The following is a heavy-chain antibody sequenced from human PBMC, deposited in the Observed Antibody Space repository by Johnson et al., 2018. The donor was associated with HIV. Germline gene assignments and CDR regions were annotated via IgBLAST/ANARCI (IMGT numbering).Heavy chain of an antibody. CDR1: GFTVRSNY. V-gene: IGHV3-11*04. CDR2: ISSSGSTI. J-gene: IGHJ3*02. Sequence: QVQLVESGGGLIQPGGSLRLSCAASGFTVRSNYMSWVRQAPGKGLEWVSYISSSGSTIYYADSVKGRFTISRDNAKNSLYLQMNSLRAEDTAVYYCARDVVPAANAFDIWGQGIMVIVSS. CDR3: ARDVVPAANAFDI. D-gene: IGHD2-2*01.